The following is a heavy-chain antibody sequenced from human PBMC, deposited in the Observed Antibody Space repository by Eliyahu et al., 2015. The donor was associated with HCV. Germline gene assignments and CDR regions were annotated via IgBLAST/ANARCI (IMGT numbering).Heavy chain of an antibody. Sequence: ASGFTFSSYGMHWVRQAPGKGLEWVAVISYDGSNKYYADSVKGRFTISRDNSKNTLYLQMNSLRAEDTAVYYCAKLGNWFDPWGQGTLVTVSS. CDR2: ISYDGSNK. J-gene: IGHJ5*02. CDR1: GFTFSSYG. D-gene: IGHD3-16*01. CDR3: AKLGNWFDP. V-gene: IGHV3-30*18.